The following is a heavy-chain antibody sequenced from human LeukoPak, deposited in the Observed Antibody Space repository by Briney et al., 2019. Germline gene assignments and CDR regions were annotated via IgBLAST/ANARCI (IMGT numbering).Heavy chain of an antibody. D-gene: IGHD2-21*02. J-gene: IGHJ4*02. Sequence: ASVKVSCKASGYTFTSYYMHWVRQAPGQGLEWMGIINPSGGSTSYAQKFQGRVTMTRDTSTSTVYMELSSLRSEDTAVYYCARGRSLVVVTAIPFDYWGQGTLVTVSS. CDR2: INPSGGST. CDR3: ARGRSLVVVTAIPFDY. V-gene: IGHV1-46*01. CDR1: GYTFTSYY.